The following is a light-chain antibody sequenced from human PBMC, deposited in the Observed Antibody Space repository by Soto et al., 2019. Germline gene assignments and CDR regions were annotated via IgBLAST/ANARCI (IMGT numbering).Light chain of an antibody. J-gene: IGLJ1*01. CDR2: EVS. CDR3: SSYYSARI. Sequence: QSVLTQPASVSGSLGQSITISCTGTSSDIGGYNYVSWYQHHPGKAPKLMIYEVSDRPSGVSNRFSGSKSGNTASLTISGLQAEDEADYYCSSYYSARIFGTGTKVTVL. V-gene: IGLV2-14*01. CDR1: SSDIGGYNY.